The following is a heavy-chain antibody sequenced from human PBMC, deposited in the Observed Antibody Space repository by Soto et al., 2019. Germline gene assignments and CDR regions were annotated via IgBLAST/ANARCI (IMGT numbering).Heavy chain of an antibody. Sequence: PGGSLRLSCAASGFTFSSYGMHWVRQAPGKGLEWVAVISYDGGNKYYADSVKGRFTISRDNSKNTLYLQMNSLRAEDTAVYYCAKVTYGSGSYTYSWFDPWGQGTLVTVSS. CDR3: AKVTYGSGSYTYSWFDP. J-gene: IGHJ5*02. CDR2: ISYDGGNK. D-gene: IGHD3-10*01. V-gene: IGHV3-30*18. CDR1: GFTFSSYG.